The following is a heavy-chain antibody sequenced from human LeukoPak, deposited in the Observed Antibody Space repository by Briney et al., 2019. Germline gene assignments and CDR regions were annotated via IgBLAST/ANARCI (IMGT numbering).Heavy chain of an antibody. D-gene: IGHD2-15*01. CDR3: ARDSGLSGGSWPLDY. J-gene: IGHJ4*02. CDR1: GDTFTSYG. V-gene: IGHV1-18*01. Sequence: ASVKVSCKASGDTFTSYGISWVRQAPGQGLEWMGWISAYNGNTNYAQKLQGRVTMTTDTSTSTAYMELRSLRSYDTAVYYCARDSGLSGGSWPLDYWGQGPLVTVSS. CDR2: ISAYNGNT.